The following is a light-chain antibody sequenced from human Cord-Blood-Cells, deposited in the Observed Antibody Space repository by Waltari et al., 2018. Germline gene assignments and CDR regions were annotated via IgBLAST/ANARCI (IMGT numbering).Light chain of an antibody. CDR3: QQSYSTWT. J-gene: IGKJ1*01. V-gene: IGKV1-39*01. Sequence: DRVTITCLASQSISIYLNWYQQKPGKAPKLLIYAASSLQSGVPSRFSVSGSGTDFTLTISSLQPEDFATYYCQQSYSTWTFGQGTKVEIK. CDR2: AAS. CDR1: QSISIY.